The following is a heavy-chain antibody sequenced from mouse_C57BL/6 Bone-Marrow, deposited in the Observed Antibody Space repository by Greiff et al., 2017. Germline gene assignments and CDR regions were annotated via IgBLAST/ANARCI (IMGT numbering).Heavy chain of an antibody. CDR2: IYPRSGNT. CDR3: ARSFGYRWYFDV. J-gene: IGHJ1*03. V-gene: IGHV1-81*01. D-gene: IGHD2-2*01. CDR1: GYTFTSYG. Sequence: QVQLQQSGAELARPGASVKLSCKASGYTFTSYGISWVKQRTGQGLEWIGEIYPRSGNTYYNEKFKGKATLTADKSSSTAYMELRSLTSEDSAVYVCARSFGYRWYFDVWGTGTTVTVSS.